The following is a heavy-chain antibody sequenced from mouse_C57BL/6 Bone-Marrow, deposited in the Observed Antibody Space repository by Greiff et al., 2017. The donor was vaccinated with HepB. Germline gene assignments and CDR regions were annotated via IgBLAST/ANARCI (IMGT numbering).Heavy chain of an antibody. CDR3: ARGGYGSSYFDY. CDR2: IDPSDSYT. J-gene: IGHJ2*01. V-gene: IGHV1-69*01. D-gene: IGHD1-1*01. CDR1: GYTFTSYW. Sequence: VKLQQPGAELVMPGASVKLSCKASGYTFTSYWMHWVKQRPGQGLEWIGEIDPSDSYTNYNQKFKGKSTLTVDKSSSTAYMQLSSLTSEDSAVYYCARGGYGSSYFDYWGQGTTLTVSS.